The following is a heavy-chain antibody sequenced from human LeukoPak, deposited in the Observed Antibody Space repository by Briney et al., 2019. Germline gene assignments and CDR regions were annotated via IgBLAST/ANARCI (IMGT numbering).Heavy chain of an antibody. CDR2: IWYDGSNK. CDR3: ARDRGTAAGTAENWFDP. V-gene: IGHV3-33*01. CDR1: GFTFSSYG. J-gene: IGHJ5*02. D-gene: IGHD6-13*01. Sequence: GGSLRLSCAASGFTFSSYGMHWVRQAPGKGLEWMAVIWYDGSNKYYADSVKGRFTISRDNSKNTLYLQMNSLRAEDTAVYYCARDRGTAAGTAENWFDPWGQGTLVTVSS.